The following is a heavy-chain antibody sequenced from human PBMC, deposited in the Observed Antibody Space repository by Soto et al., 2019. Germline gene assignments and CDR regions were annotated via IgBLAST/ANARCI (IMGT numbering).Heavy chain of an antibody. CDR2: IKQDGSEK. CDR1: GFTFSSYW. J-gene: IGHJ4*02. D-gene: IGHD6-13*01. Sequence: GGSLRLSCAASGFTFSSYWMSWVRQAPGKGLEWVANIKQDGSEKYYVDSVKGRFTISRDNAKNSLYLQMNSLRAEDTAVYYCARSGYYSSSWFDYWGQGTLVTVSS. CDR3: ARSGYYSSSWFDY. V-gene: IGHV3-7*01.